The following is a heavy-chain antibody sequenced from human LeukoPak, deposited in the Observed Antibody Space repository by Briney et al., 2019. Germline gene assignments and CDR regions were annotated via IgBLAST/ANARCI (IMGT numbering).Heavy chain of an antibody. J-gene: IGHJ3*02. Sequence: GRSLRLSCAPSGFTFRSDGMHRVRQAPGPGLEWWAVIWYDGSNNYYADSVKGRFTISRDNSKNTLYLQTISLRAEDTAVYYCARNYYDSSGYYPDAFDIWGQGTMVTVSS. CDR1: GFTFRSDG. D-gene: IGHD3-22*01. CDR3: ARNYYDSSGYYPDAFDI. V-gene: IGHV3-33*01. CDR2: IWYDGSNN.